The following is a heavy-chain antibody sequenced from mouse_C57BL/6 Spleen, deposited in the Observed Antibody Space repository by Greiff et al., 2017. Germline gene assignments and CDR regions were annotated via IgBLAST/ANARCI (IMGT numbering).Heavy chain of an antibody. CDR3: ARNPYYYGSSYGFAY. J-gene: IGHJ3*01. CDR1: GFTFSDYG. V-gene: IGHV5-17*01. Sequence: DVKLVESGGGLVKPGGSLKLSCAASGFTFSDYGMHWVRQAPEKGLEWVAYISSGSSTIYYADKVKGRFTISRDNAMNTLFLQLTSLRSEDTAMYYCARNPYYYGSSYGFAYWGQGTLVTVSA. D-gene: IGHD1-1*01. CDR2: ISSGSSTI.